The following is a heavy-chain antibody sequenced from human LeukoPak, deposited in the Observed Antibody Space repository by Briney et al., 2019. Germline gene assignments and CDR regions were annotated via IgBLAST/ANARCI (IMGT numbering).Heavy chain of an antibody. D-gene: IGHD1-26*01. V-gene: IGHV1-2*02. J-gene: IGHJ4*02. Sequence: GASVKVSCKVSGYTLTELSVHWVRQAPGKGLEWMGWINPNSGGTYSVQNFQGRVTMTRDTSITTAYMELSRLKSDDTAVYYCARGGYSGTEKPNDYWGQGTLVTVSS. CDR1: GYTLTELS. CDR2: INPNSGGT. CDR3: ARGGYSGTEKPNDY.